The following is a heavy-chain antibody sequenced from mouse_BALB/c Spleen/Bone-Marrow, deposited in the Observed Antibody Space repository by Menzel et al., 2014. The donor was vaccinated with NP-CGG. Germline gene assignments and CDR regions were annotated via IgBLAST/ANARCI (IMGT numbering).Heavy chain of an antibody. V-gene: IGHV5-6*01. CDR2: ISSGGSYT. J-gene: IGHJ4*01. CDR3: ARGGLRRNIAYAMDY. Sequence: EVKLMESGGDLVKPGGSLKLSCAASGFTLSSYGMSWVRQTSDKRLEWVATISSGGSYTYYSDSVKGRFTVSRDNAKNTLYLQTSSLKSEDAAMYYCARGGLRRNIAYAMDYWSQGTSVTVSS. CDR1: GFTLSSYG. D-gene: IGHD2-4*01.